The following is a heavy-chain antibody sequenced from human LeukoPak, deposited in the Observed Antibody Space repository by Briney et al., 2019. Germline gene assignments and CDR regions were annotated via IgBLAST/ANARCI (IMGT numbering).Heavy chain of an antibody. J-gene: IGHJ4*02. Sequence: SETLSLTCTVSGGSVSSSNYYWSWIRQPPGKGPEWIGYIYYSGSTNYNPSLKSRVTISVDTPKNQFSLKMNSVTAADTAVYYCARLASSGWSHCDYWGQGTLVTVSS. CDR2: IYYSGST. CDR1: GGSVSSSNYY. D-gene: IGHD6-19*01. CDR3: ARLASSGWSHCDY. V-gene: IGHV4-61*01.